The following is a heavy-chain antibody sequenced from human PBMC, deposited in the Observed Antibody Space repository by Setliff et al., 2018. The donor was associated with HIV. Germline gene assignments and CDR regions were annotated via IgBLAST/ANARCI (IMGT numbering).Heavy chain of an antibody. CDR1: GYSFTTYW. V-gene: IGHV5-51*01. CDR3: ARAPNSPSYSNIFYADH. D-gene: IGHD3-9*01. J-gene: IGHJ5*02. CDR2: LYPGDSDI. Sequence: GESLKISCKTSGYSFTTYWIGWVRQMPGKGLEWMALLYPGDSDIRYSPSFQSQVTVSADKSIGTAYLQWNSLKASDTALYFCARAPNSPSYSNIFYADHWGQGTLVTVSS.